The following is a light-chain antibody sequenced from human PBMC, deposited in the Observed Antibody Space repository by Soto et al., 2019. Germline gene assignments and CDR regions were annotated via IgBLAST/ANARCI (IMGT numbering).Light chain of an antibody. CDR2: GAF. CDR3: QQYGSSPLT. Sequence: EIVLTQSPDTLSVSPGERATLSCRASQSVSIDLAWYQQTPGQAPRLLIYGAFSRATGIPDRFSGGGSGTDFTLTISRLEPEDFAVYYCQQYGSSPLTFGGGTKVDIK. J-gene: IGKJ4*01. V-gene: IGKV3-20*01. CDR1: QSVSID.